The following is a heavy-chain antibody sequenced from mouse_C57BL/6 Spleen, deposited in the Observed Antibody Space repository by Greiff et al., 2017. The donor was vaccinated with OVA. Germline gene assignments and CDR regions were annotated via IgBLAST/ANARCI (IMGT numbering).Heavy chain of an antibody. CDR2: IDPETGGT. CDR3: TRDGGYPAMDD. J-gene: IGHJ4*01. Sequence: QVQLQQSGAELVRPGASVTLSCKASGYTFTDYEMHWVKQTPVHGLEWIGAIDPETGGTAYNQKFKGKAILTADKSSSTAYMELRSLTSEDSAVYYCTRDGGYPAMDDWGQGTSVTVSS. CDR1: GYTFTDYE. V-gene: IGHV1-15*01. D-gene: IGHD2-3*01.